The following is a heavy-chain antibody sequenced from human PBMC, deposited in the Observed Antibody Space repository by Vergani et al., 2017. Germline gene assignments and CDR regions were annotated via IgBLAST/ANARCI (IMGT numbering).Heavy chain of an antibody. D-gene: IGHD1-1*01. V-gene: IGHV5-51*01. CDR3: AIHTTYTDS. CDR2: IYPADSDT. Sequence: EVELVPSGPELRKPRESLTISCKGSEYSFGNYWIGWVRQMPGKGLEWMGIIYPADSDTRYSPSFQGQVTISADKSTSTAFLQWDSLKASDTALYYCAIHTTYTDSWGQGTLVTVSS. CDR1: EYSFGNYW. J-gene: IGHJ4*02.